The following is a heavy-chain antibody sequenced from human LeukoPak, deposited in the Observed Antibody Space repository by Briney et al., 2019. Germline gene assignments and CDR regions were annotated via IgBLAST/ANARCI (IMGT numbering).Heavy chain of an antibody. Sequence: ASVEVSCKASGYTFTSYDINWVRQATGQGLEWMGWMNPNSGNTGYAQKFQGRVTMTRNTSISTAYMELSSLRSEDTAVYYCARLLGYCSSTSCYGAFDIWGQGTMVTVSS. D-gene: IGHD2-2*01. CDR1: GYTFTSYD. J-gene: IGHJ3*02. CDR2: MNPNSGNT. CDR3: ARLLGYCSSTSCYGAFDI. V-gene: IGHV1-8*01.